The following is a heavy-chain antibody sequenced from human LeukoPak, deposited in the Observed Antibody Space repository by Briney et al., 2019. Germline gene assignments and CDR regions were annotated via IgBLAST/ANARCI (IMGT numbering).Heavy chain of an antibody. V-gene: IGHV1-69*01. J-gene: IGHJ3*02. CDR2: IIPIFGTA. Sequence: SVRVSCKASGGTFSSYAISWVRQAPGQGLEWMGGIIPIFGTANDAQKFQGRVTITADESTSTAFMERSSLRAAGTTVYYCARYYSGSYYGGAFDIWGQGTMVTVSS. D-gene: IGHD1-26*01. CDR3: ARYYSGSYYGGAFDI. CDR1: GGTFSSYA.